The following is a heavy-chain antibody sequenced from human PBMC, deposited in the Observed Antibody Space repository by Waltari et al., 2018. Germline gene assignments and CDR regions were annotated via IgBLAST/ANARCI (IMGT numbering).Heavy chain of an antibody. CDR1: GGSISSSSYY. CDR2: IYYSGST. D-gene: IGHD2-21*01. Sequence: QLQLQESGPGLVKPSETLSLTCAVSGGSISSSSYYWGWIRQPPGKGLEWIGSIYYSGSTYYNPSLKSRVTISVDTSKNQFSLKLSSVTAADTAVYYCASYCGGDCYTKSSDAFDIWGQGTMVTVSS. J-gene: IGHJ3*02. CDR3: ASYCGGDCYTKSSDAFDI. V-gene: IGHV4-39*07.